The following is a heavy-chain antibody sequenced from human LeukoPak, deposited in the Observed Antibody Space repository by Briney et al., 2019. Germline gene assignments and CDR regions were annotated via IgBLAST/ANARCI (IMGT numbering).Heavy chain of an antibody. V-gene: IGHV4-39*07. CDR1: GGSITSSNYY. J-gene: IGHJ4*02. Sequence: SETLSLTCTVSGGSITSSNYYWAWIRQPPGKGLEWIGSLYDAGNTYYNPSLKSRVAISVDTAKKQVSLRLTSLTAADTAVYYCARDVTVRGSPYRRHFDFWGQGSLVAVSS. CDR3: ARDVTVRGSPYRRHFDF. CDR2: LYDAGNT. D-gene: IGHD3-10*01.